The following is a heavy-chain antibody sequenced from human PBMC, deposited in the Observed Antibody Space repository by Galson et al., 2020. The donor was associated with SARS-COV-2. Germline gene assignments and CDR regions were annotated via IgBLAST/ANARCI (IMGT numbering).Heavy chain of an antibody. CDR1: GGSISSSSYY. Sequence: SQTLSLTCTVSGGSISSSSYYWGWIRQPPGKGLEWIGSIYYSGSTYYNPSLKSRVTISVDTSKNQFSLKLSSVTAADTAVYYCARHRPIAAAGTFYFDYWGQGTLVTVSS. V-gene: IGHV4-39*01. J-gene: IGHJ4*02. CDR2: IYYSGST. D-gene: IGHD6-13*01. CDR3: ARHRPIAAAGTFYFDY.